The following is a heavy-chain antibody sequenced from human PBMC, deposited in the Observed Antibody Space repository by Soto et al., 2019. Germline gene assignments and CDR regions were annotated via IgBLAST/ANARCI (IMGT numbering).Heavy chain of an antibody. Sequence: SGPTLVNPTHTLTLTCTFSGFSLSTSGVGVGWIRQPPGKALEWLALIYWDDDNRYSPSLQSRLTITKDTSKNQVVLTMTNMDPVDTATYYCAVLIEFRSSSFFGYWGQGTLVTVSS. CDR2: IYWDDDN. CDR1: GFSLSTSGVG. D-gene: IGHD6-6*01. V-gene: IGHV2-5*02. CDR3: AVLIEFRSSSFFGY. J-gene: IGHJ4*02.